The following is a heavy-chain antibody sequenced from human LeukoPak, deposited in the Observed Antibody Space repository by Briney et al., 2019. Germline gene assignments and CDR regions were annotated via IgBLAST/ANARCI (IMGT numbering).Heavy chain of an antibody. CDR3: AIGLSGSGWYHPPQDY. J-gene: IGHJ4*02. CDR2: IIPIFGTA. CDR1: GGTFSSYA. D-gene: IGHD6-19*01. Sequence: SVKVSCKASGGTFSSYAISWVRQAPGQGLEWMGGIIPIFGTANYAQKFQGRVTIAADKSTSTAYMELSSLRSEDTAVYYCAIGLSGSGWYHPPQDYWGQGTLVTVSS. V-gene: IGHV1-69*06.